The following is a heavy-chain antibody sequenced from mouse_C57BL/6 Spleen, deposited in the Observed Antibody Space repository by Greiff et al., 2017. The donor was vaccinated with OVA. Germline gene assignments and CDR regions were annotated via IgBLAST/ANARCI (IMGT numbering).Heavy chain of an antibody. CDR1: GYTFTSYG. CDR3: ARDYYGSSCDFDY. J-gene: IGHJ2*01. V-gene: IGHV1-81*01. CDR2: IYPRSGNT. D-gene: IGHD1-1*01. Sequence: QVQLQQSGAELARPGASVKLSCKASGYTFTSYGISWVKQRTGQGLEWIGEIYPRSGNTYYNEKFKGKATLTAEKSSSTAYMELRSLTSEDSAVYFCARDYYGSSCDFDYWGQGTTLTVSS.